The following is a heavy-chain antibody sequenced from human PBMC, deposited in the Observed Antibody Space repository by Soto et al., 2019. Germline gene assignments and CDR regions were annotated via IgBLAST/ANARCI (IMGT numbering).Heavy chain of an antibody. CDR2: IYYSGST. CDR3: ARSSRYDFWSGYRYYGMDV. J-gene: IGHJ6*02. Sequence: SETLSLTCTVSGGSISSGDYYWSWIRQPPGKGLEWIGYIYYSGSTYYNPSLKSRVTMSVDTSKNQFSLKLSSVTAADTAVYYCARSSRYDFWSGYRYYGMDVWGQGTTVTSP. CDR1: GGSISSGDYY. D-gene: IGHD3-3*01. V-gene: IGHV4-30-4*01.